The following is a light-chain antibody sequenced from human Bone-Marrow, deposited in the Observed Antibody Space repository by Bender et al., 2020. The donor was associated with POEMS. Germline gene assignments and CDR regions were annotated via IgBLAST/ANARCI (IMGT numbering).Light chain of an antibody. V-gene: IGLV2-14*03. CDR3: QSYDNSLGGWV. CDR1: SSDVGLYDY. Sequence: QSVLTQPASVSESPGQSITISCTGTSSDVGLYDYVSWYQQHPGKAPKLIIYDVTNRPSGVSDRFSGSKSGNTASLTISGLQAEDEADYYCQSYDNSLGGWVFGGGTKLTVL. J-gene: IGLJ3*02. CDR2: DVT.